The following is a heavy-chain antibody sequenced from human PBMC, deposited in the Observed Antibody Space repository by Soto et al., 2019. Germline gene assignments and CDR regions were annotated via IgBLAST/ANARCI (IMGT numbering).Heavy chain of an antibody. CDR1: GGTFSSFA. V-gene: IGHV1-69*05. Sequence: QVRLVQSGAEVKKPGSSVRVSCKTSGGTFSSFAISWVRLAPGQGLEWMGVIVLMFAAPTYAQKFEASVHITSNEATGTAYRVLDRLRSIDTAVYYSSHNLVKRGNAYDFGSNVWGQGTTVTVSS. CDR2: IVLMFAAP. CDR3: SHNLVKRGNAYDFGSNV. J-gene: IGHJ6*02. D-gene: IGHD3-16*01.